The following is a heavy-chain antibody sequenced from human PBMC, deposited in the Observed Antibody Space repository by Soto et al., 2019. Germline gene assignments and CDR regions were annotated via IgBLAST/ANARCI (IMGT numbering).Heavy chain of an antibody. D-gene: IGHD4-4*01. J-gene: IGHJ6*02. V-gene: IGHV4-34*01. CDR1: GGSFSGYY. CDR2: INHSGNT. CDR3: GRGGLASSNPPGYYYYGMDV. Sequence: SETLSLTCAVYGGSFSGYYCSWIRQPPGKGLEWIGEINHSGNTNFNPSLKSRVTISVDTSKNQFSLKLSSVTAADTAVYYCGRGGLASSNPPGYYYYGMDVGGQGTTVTVSS.